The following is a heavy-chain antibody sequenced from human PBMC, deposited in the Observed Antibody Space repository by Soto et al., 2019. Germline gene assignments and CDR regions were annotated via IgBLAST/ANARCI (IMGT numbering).Heavy chain of an antibody. Sequence: ASVKVSCKGSGYTFTGYYIHWVRQTPGQGPEWMGEISPQTGGTKYAQKYQGRVTMTRDTSITTVYMELSNLSPDDTAVYYCGRGRSGELVIFYWGQGTLVTVSS. CDR1: GYTFTGYY. D-gene: IGHD1-26*01. CDR3: GRGRSGELVIFY. V-gene: IGHV1-2*02. CDR2: ISPQTGGT. J-gene: IGHJ4*02.